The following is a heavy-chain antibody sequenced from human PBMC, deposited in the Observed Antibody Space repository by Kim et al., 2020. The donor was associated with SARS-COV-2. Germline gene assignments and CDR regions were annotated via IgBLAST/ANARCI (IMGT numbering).Heavy chain of an antibody. D-gene: IGHD6-13*01. J-gene: IGHJ4*02. CDR3: ARWCRSWIYSSSWYLSPRPGGGENQLFCFDY. CDR2: IYYSGST. V-gene: IGHV4-61*01. Sequence: SETLSLTCTVSGGSVSSGSYYWSWIRQPPGKGLEWIGYIYYSGSTNYNPSLKSRVTISVDTSKNQFSLKLSSVTAADTAVYYCARWCRSWIYSSSWYLSPRPGGGENQLFCFDYWGQGTLVTVSS. CDR1: GGSVSSGSYY.